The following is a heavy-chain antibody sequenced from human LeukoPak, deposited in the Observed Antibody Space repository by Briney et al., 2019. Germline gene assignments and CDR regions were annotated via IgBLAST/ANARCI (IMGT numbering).Heavy chain of an antibody. J-gene: IGHJ4*02. CDR3: AREGVVPAVTVFDY. V-gene: IGHV3-33*08. CDR1: GFTVSGNY. D-gene: IGHD2-2*01. CDR2: IWYDGSNK. Sequence: GGSLRLSCAASGFTVSGNYMTWVRQAPGKGLEWVAVIWYDGSNKYYADSVKGRFTISRDNSKNTLYLQMNSLRAEDTAVYYCAREGVVPAVTVFDYWGQGTLVTVSS.